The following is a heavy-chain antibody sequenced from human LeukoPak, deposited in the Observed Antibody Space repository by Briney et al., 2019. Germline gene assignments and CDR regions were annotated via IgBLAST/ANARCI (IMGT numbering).Heavy chain of an antibody. Sequence: PGGSLRLSCAASGFTFSSYAMHWVRQAPGKGLEWVAIISSDGSQKFYADSVKGRFTISRDNSKNTLYLQMNSLKTEDTGVYYCTKLGYSSGWYKYYGMDVWGQGTTVTVSS. CDR2: ISSDGSQK. J-gene: IGHJ6*02. CDR3: TKLGYSSGWYKYYGMDV. V-gene: IGHV3-30*18. D-gene: IGHD6-19*01. CDR1: GFTFSSYA.